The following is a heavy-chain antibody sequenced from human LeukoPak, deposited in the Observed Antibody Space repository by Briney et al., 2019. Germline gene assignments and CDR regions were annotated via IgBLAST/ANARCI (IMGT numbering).Heavy chain of an antibody. J-gene: IGHJ4*02. D-gene: IGHD3-3*01. CDR3: ARSLNYDFWSGYYSN. Sequence: GGSLRLSCSASGFIFSSYAMHWVRQAPGKGLEWVATISYEGDNKYYVDSLKGRFTISRDNSKNTLYLQMNSLRAEDTAVYYCARSLNYDFWSGYYSNWGQGTLVTVSS. CDR1: GFIFSSYA. CDR2: ISYEGDNK. V-gene: IGHV3-30-3*01.